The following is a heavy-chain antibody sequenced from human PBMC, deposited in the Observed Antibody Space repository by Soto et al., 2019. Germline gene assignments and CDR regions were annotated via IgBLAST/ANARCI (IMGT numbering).Heavy chain of an antibody. CDR3: ARNPRGAATVTSVINWFDP. CDR2: IYYSGST. V-gene: IGHV4-39*01. D-gene: IGHD4-17*01. Sequence: QLQLQESGPGLVKPSETLSLTCTVSGGSISSSSSYWGWIRQPPGKGLEWIGYIYYSGSTNYNPSLKSRVTISVDTSKNQFSLKLNSVTAADTAVYYCARNPRGAATVTSVINWFDPWGQGALVTVSS. CDR1: GGSISSSSSY. J-gene: IGHJ5*02.